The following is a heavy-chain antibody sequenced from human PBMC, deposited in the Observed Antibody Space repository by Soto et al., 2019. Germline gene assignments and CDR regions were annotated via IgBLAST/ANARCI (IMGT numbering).Heavy chain of an antibody. CDR3: AKDFTLRYYYGMDV. J-gene: IGHJ6*02. V-gene: IGHV3-23*01. CDR1: GFTFSSYA. CDR2: ISGSGGST. D-gene: IGHD5-12*01. Sequence: LRLSCAASGFTFSSYAMSWVRQAPGKGLEWVSAISGSGGSTYYADSVKGRFTISRDNSKNTLYLQMNSLRAEDTAVYYCAKDFTLRYYYGMDVWGQGTTVTVSS.